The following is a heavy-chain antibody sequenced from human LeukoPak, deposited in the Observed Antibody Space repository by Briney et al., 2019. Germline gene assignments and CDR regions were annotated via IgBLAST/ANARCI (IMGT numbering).Heavy chain of an antibody. CDR2: IWYDGRNK. D-gene: IGHD5-18*01. CDR3: ARDHGYSYDSDY. V-gene: IGHV3-33*08. Sequence: GGSLRLSCAASGFTFSSYSMNWVRQAPGKGLEWVAVIWYDGRNKYYADSVKGRFTISRDDSKNTLYLQMNSLRAEDTAVYYCARDHGYSYDSDYWGQGTLVTVSS. CDR1: GFTFSSYS. J-gene: IGHJ4*02.